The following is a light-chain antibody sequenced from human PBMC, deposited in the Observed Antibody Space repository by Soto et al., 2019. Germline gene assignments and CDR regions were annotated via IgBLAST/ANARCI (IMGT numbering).Light chain of an antibody. J-gene: IGKJ1*01. CDR3: QQYGGSPT. Sequence: PDTLSWYRGERATLSCRASQSVGSNLAWYQQKPGQAPRLLISGASSRATGIPERFSGSGTGTDFTLTISRLDPEDFAVYSCQQYGGSPTFGQGTKVDI. CDR2: GAS. CDR1: QSVGSN. V-gene: IGKV3-20*01.